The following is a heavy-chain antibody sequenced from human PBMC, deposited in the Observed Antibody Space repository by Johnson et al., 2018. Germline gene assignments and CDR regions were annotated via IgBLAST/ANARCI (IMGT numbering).Heavy chain of an antibody. CDR1: GFTFRSFG. Sequence: VRLGESGGGVVEPGRSLGLSCVVSGFTFRSFGMNWVRQAPGKGLAGVAVLSYDGSNKYYADSVKGRFTISRDNSRKTLNLQMNSLRAEDTAVYYCAPVIAVPGTLDFQHWGQGTLVIVSS. CDR2: LSYDGSNK. CDR3: APVIAVPGTLDFQH. D-gene: IGHD6-19*01. V-gene: IGHV3-30*03. J-gene: IGHJ1*01.